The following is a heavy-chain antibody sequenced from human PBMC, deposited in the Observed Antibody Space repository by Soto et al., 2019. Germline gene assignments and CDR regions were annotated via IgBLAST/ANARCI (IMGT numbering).Heavy chain of an antibody. CDR2: IKQDGSEK. Sequence: SGGSLRLSCAASGFTFSSYWMSWVRQAPGKGLEWVANIKQDGSEKYYVDSVKGRFTISRDNAKNSLYLQMNSLRAEDTAVYYCARDTPNFWSGYYFDYWGQGTLVTVSS. V-gene: IGHV3-7*01. CDR1: GFTFSSYW. D-gene: IGHD3-3*01. J-gene: IGHJ4*02. CDR3: ARDTPNFWSGYYFDY.